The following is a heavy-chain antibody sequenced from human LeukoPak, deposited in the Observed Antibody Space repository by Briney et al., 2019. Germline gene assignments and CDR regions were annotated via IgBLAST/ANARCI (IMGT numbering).Heavy chain of an antibody. V-gene: IGHV3-21*04. Sequence: GGSLRLSCAASRFTFTSHSMNWVRQAPGKGLEWVSSISGSGSYIYYADSVKGRFTISRDNAKNSLYLQMESLRAEDTAVYYCAKGAIAAAGMGGYFDYWGQGTLVTVSS. J-gene: IGHJ4*02. CDR1: RFTFTSHS. D-gene: IGHD6-13*01. CDR2: ISGSGSYI. CDR3: AKGAIAAAGMGGYFDY.